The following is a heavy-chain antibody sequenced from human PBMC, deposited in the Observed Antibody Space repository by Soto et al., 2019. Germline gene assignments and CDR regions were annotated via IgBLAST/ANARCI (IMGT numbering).Heavy chain of an antibody. CDR2: IERDDDDK. V-gene: IGHV2-70*01. D-gene: IGHD3-10*01. J-gene: IGHJ4*02. CDR1: GFSLTSPGMC. Sequence: SGPTLVNPTETLTLTCTFSGFSLTSPGMCVSWIRQSPGKALEWLALIERDDDDKYYSTSLKTRLTISKDTRKNQVVLRMTNMDPMDTGTYFCARSTMLRGGPLDYWGQGTPVTVSS. CDR3: ARSTMLRGGPLDY.